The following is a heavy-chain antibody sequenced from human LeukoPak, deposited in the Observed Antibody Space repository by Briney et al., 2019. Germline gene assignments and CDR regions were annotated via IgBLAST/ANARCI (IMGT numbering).Heavy chain of an antibody. D-gene: IGHD3-10*01. CDR3: EKWGGDYPMTYMDV. Sequence: GTSLRLSCTPSSFIFSSDGMHSVRQSPGKGLERVSGITYDANKNFHPDSVKGRFTISRDNYKNTLYSQMHHLRAEDTGVYYCEKWGGDYPMTYMDVWGKGTTVVVSS. J-gene: IGHJ6*04. CDR1: SFIFSSDG. CDR2: ITYDANKN. V-gene: IGHV3-33*05.